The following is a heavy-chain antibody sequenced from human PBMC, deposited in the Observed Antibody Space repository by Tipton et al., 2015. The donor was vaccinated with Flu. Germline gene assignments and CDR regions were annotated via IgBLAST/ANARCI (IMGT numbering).Heavy chain of an antibody. D-gene: IGHD4-23*01. Sequence: TLSLTCTVSGYSISSGYYWGWIRQTPGKGLEWIGSIYHSGSTYYNPSLKSRVTISVDTSKNQFSLKLSSVTAADTAVYYCASSYYGGNFFLDYWGQGTLVTVSS. CDR2: IYHSGST. CDR3: ASSYYGGNFFLDY. CDR1: GYSISSGYY. V-gene: IGHV4-38-2*02. J-gene: IGHJ4*02.